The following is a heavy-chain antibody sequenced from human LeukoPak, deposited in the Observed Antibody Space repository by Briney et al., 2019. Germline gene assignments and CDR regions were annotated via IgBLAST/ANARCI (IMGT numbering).Heavy chain of an antibody. V-gene: IGHV3-21*01. CDR2: ISSSSSYI. D-gene: IGHD6-13*01. J-gene: IGHJ5*02. CDR3: ARGGFSSSWYLKWGRGQFDP. Sequence: PGGSLRLSCAASGFTLSDHYMDWVRQAPGKGLEWVSSISSSSSYIYYADSVKGRFTLSRDNAKNSLYLQMNSLRAEDTAVYYCARGGFSSSWYLKWGRGQFDPWGQGTLVTVSS. CDR1: GFTLSDHY.